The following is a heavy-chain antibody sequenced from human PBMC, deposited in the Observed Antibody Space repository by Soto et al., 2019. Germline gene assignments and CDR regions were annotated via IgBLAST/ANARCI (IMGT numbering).Heavy chain of an antibody. CDR3: ARKILWYNNLPNYGYFDL. CDR1: GFTFINYA. D-gene: IGHD1-1*01. J-gene: IGHJ2*01. CDR2: ISGGGDAA. Sequence: EVQVLESGGGLVQPGGSLRLSCAGSGFTFINYAMNWVRQAPGKGLEWVSSISGGGDAAFFPDSVRGRFTISRDNSKNTVTLQMKSPGVDDKAVYYCARKILWYNNLPNYGYFDLWGRGTLVNVSS. V-gene: IGHV3-23*01.